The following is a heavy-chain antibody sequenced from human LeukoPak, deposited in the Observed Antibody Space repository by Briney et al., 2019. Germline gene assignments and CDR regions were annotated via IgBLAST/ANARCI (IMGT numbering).Heavy chain of an antibody. CDR3: ARPQPYGGEGAFDY. D-gene: IGHD4-23*01. J-gene: IGHJ4*02. Sequence: GGSLRLSCAASGFTFRSYEMNWVRQAPGKGLEWVSYISSSGSTIYYADSVKGRFTISRDNAKNSLYLQMGSLRAEDTALYYCARPQPYGGEGAFDYWGQGTPVTVSS. CDR1: GFTFRSYE. V-gene: IGHV3-48*03. CDR2: ISSSGSTI.